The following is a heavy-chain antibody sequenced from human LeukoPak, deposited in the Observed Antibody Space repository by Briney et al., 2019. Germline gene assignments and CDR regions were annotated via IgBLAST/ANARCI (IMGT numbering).Heavy chain of an antibody. CDR1: RFTFSNFN. D-gene: IGHD5-18*01. CDR2: IKSDGRST. CDR3: GRPQNPEIYGYGAFDI. J-gene: IGHJ3*02. V-gene: IGHV3-74*01. Sequence: TGGSLRLSCSASRFTFSNFNMHWVRQAPGKGLVWVSRIKSDGRSTSYADSVKGRFTISRDNAKNTLYLQMNSLRAEDTAVYYCGRPQNPEIYGYGAFDIWGQGTMVTVS.